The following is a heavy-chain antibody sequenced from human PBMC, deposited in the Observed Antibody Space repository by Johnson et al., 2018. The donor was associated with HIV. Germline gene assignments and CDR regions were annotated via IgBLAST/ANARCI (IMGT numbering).Heavy chain of an antibody. CDR2: ISSSRSTI. Sequence: VPLVESGGGLVKPGGSLRLSCAASGFIFSDYYMSWIRQPPGKGLEWISYISSSRSTIYYADSVKGRFTISRDNAKNSLHLQMNSLSAGDTAVYYCARGMYYNFWSGYGIRWDAFDIWGQGTMVTVAS. J-gene: IGHJ3*02. CDR1: GFIFSDYY. V-gene: IGHV3-11*04. D-gene: IGHD3-3*01. CDR3: ARGMYYNFWSGYGIRWDAFDI.